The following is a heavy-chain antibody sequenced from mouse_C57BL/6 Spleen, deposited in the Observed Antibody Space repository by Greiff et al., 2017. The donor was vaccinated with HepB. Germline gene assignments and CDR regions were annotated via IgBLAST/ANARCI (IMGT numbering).Heavy chain of an antibody. CDR1: GYTFTSYG. Sequence: QVHVKQSGAELARPGASVKLSCKASGYTFTSYGISWVKQRTGQGLEWIGEIYPRSGNTYYNEKFKGKATLTADKSSSTAYMELRSLTSEDSAVYFCARLQGYYDYDGRGVFAYWGQGTLVTVSA. CDR3: ARLQGYYDYDGRGVFAY. V-gene: IGHV1-81*01. D-gene: IGHD2-4*01. J-gene: IGHJ3*01. CDR2: IYPRSGNT.